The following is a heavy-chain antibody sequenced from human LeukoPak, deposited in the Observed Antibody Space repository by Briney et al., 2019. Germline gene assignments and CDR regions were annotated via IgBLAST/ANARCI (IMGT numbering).Heavy chain of an antibody. CDR3: ARDHGTPVQQTPSSGWHVPNH. Sequence: SGGSLRLSCAASGFKFDDYGMMWVRQAPGKGLEWVAAINWNSGRVSYADSVKGRFTISRDNSKNTLYLQMNSLRAEDTAVYYCARDHGTPVQQTPSSGWHVPNHWGQGTLVTVSS. CDR2: INWNSGRV. D-gene: IGHD6-19*01. J-gene: IGHJ5*02. CDR1: GFKFDDYG. V-gene: IGHV3-20*04.